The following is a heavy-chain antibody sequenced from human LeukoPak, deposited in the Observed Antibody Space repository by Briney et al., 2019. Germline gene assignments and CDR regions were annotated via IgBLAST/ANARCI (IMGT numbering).Heavy chain of an antibody. CDR2: ISYDGSNK. J-gene: IGHJ4*02. V-gene: IGHV3-30-3*02. D-gene: IGHD6-19*01. CDR3: ASPVGYSSGPN. CDR1: GFTFSSYA. Sequence: GGSPRLSCAASGFTFSSYAMHWGRRAAGKGVEGVAVISYDGSNKYYADSVKARFTISRDNATNTLYLKMNSLRAEDTAVYYCASPVGYSSGPNWGQGTLVTVSS.